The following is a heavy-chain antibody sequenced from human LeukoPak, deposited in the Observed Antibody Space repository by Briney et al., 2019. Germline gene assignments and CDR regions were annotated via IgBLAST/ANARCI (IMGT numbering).Heavy chain of an antibody. CDR3: AKDVLQRSLFDP. CDR2: ISGSGGST. CDR1: GFTVSSNY. D-gene: IGHD5-24*01. J-gene: IGHJ5*02. Sequence: GGSLRLSCTASGFTVSSNYMSWVRQAPGKGLEWVSAISGSGGSTYYADSVKGRFTISRDNSKNTLYLQMNSLRAEDTAVYYCAKDVLQRSLFDPWGQGTLVTVSS. V-gene: IGHV3-23*01.